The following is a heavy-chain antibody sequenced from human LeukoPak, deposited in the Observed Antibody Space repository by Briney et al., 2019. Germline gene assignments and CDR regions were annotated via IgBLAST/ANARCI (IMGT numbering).Heavy chain of an antibody. Sequence: GGSLRLSCAASGFTFSSYATSWVRQAPGKGLEWVSAISGSGGSTYHADSVKGRFTISRDNSKNTLYLQINSLRAEDTAVYYCAKGREAGYYPYYYYGMDVWGQGTTVTVSS. J-gene: IGHJ6*02. CDR2: ISGSGGST. D-gene: IGHD3-22*01. CDR1: GFTFSSYA. V-gene: IGHV3-23*01. CDR3: AKGREAGYYPYYYYGMDV.